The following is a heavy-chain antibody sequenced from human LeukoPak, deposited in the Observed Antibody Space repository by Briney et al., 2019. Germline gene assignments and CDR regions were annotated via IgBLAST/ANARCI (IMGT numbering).Heavy chain of an antibody. CDR1: GGSISNKY. CDR3: ARHYDSSGYYYPY. V-gene: IGHV4-59*08. CDR2: IYYSGST. J-gene: IGHJ4*02. D-gene: IGHD3-22*01. Sequence: SETLSLTCTVSGGSISNKYWSWIRQPPGKGLEWIGYIYYSGSTNYNPSLKSRVTISVDTSKNQFSLKLSSVTAADTAVYYCARHYDSSGYYYPYWGQGTLVTVSS.